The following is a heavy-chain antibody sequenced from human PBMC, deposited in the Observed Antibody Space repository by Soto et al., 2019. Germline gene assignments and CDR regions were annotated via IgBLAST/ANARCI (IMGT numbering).Heavy chain of an antibody. CDR2: ISSSSSYT. CDR3: ARDRDAQNWFDP. V-gene: IGHV3-11*06. CDR1: GFTFSDYY. J-gene: IGHJ5*02. Sequence: VQLVESGGGLVKPGGSLRLSCAASGFTFSDYYMSWIRQAPGKGLEWVSYISSSSSYTNYADSVKGRFTISRDNAKNSLYLQMNSLRAEDTAVYYCARDRDAQNWFDPWGQGTLVTVSS.